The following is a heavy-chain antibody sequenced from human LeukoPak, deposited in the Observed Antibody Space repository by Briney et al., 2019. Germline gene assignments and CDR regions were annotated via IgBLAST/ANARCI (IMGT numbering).Heavy chain of an antibody. J-gene: IGHJ4*02. D-gene: IGHD3-22*01. CDR3: ARDPTHYYDSSGYYYASSYYFDY. V-gene: IGHV3-21*01. Sequence: GGSLRLSCAASGFTFSSYSMNWVRQAPGKGLEWVSPISSSSSYIYYADSVKGRFTISRDNAKNSLYLQMNSLRAEDTAVYYCARDPTHYYDSSGYYYASSYYFDYWGQGTLVTVSS. CDR1: GFTFSSYS. CDR2: ISSSSSYI.